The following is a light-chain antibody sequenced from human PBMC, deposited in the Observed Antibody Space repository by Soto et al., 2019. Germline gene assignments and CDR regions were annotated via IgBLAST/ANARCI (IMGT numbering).Light chain of an antibody. Sequence: QSVLTQPPSASATPGQRVTISWSGTASNVGITFVYWYQPLPGTAPKLLIYTNDQRPSGVPDRLSGSKSGTSASLAISGLRYEDEAEYYCAAWDDSLSGVVFGGGAQLTVL. V-gene: IGLV1-47*02. CDR2: TND. J-gene: IGLJ7*01. CDR3: AAWDDSLSGVV. CDR1: ASNVGITF.